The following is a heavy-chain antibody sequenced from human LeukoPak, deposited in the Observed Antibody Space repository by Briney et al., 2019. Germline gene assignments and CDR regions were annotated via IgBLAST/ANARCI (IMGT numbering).Heavy chain of an antibody. CDR2: IYYNGNT. CDR1: TGSFSSDSYS. D-gene: IGHD3-10*01. J-gene: IGHJ5*02. CDR3: ARNGLIITGWSHWFDP. Sequence: SESLSLTCTVSTGSFSSDSYSWGWIRQPPGKGLEWIVTIYYNGNTYYSPSLKRRVTISVDTSKNHFSQKLSSMTAADTAVYYCARNGLIITGWSHWFDPWGQGTLVTVSS. V-gene: IGHV4-39*02.